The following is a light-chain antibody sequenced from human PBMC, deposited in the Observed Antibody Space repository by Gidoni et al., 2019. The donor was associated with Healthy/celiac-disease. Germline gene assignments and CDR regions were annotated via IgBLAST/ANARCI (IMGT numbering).Light chain of an antibody. Sequence: EIVFTQSPGTLSLSPGERATLSCRASQSVSSSYFAGYQQKPGQAPRLLIYGASSRATGIPDRFSGSGSGTDFTLTISRLEPEDCAVYYCQQYGSSRWTFGQGTKVEIK. J-gene: IGKJ1*01. CDR2: GAS. CDR1: QSVSSSY. CDR3: QQYGSSRWT. V-gene: IGKV3-20*01.